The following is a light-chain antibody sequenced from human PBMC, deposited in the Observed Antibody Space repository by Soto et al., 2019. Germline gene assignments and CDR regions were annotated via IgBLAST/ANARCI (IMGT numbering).Light chain of an antibody. J-gene: IGKJ1*01. CDR1: QSVSSSY. Sequence: EIVLTQSPGTLSLSPGERATLSCRASQSVSSSYLTWYQQKPGQAPRLLIYGASSRATGIPDRFSGSGSGTDFTLTISRLEPEDFAVYYCQLYGTSRTFGRGTKVEIK. CDR3: QLYGTSRT. V-gene: IGKV3-20*01. CDR2: GAS.